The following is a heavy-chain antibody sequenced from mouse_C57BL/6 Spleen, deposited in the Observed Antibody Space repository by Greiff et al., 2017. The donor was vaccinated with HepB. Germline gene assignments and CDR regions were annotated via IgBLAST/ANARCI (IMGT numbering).Heavy chain of an antibody. CDR2: ISSGGDYI. V-gene: IGHV5-9-1*02. D-gene: IGHD1-1*01. Sequence: EVQGVESGEGLVKPGGSLKLSCAASGFTFSSYAMSWVRQTPEKRLEWVAYISSGGDYIYYADTVKGRFTISRDNARNTLYLQMSSLKSEDTAMYYCTREPTVVYYYAMDYWGQGTSVTVSS. CDR1: GFTFSSYA. CDR3: TREPTVVYYYAMDY. J-gene: IGHJ4*01.